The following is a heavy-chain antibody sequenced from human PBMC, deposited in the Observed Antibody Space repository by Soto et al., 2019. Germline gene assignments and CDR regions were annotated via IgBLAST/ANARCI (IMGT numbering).Heavy chain of an antibody. CDR3: ARDRGWASPYYGMDV. CDR1: GDSISNGGYS. Sequence: QLQLQESGSGLVKPSQTLSLTCAVSGDSISNGGYSWIWIRQPPGKGLEWIGYIYHSGSTHYNPSLMARVTTSADRSKNQFSLYGSSVTAADTAVYYCARDRGWASPYYGMDVWGQGITVTVSS. CDR2: IYHSGST. D-gene: IGHD3-10*01. V-gene: IGHV4-30-2*01. J-gene: IGHJ6*02.